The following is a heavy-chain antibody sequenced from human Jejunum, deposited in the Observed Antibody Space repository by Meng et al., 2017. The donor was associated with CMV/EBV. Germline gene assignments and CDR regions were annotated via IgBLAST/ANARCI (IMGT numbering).Heavy chain of an antibody. D-gene: IGHD2-21*02. J-gene: IGHJ4*02. CDR3: ARGTTGGHYYFDY. V-gene: IGHV3-74*01. CDR2: INSDGRTT. Sequence: SGFTFSSYWMNWVRQATGKGLVWVSRINSDGRTTYYADSVKGRFTISRDNAKNTLYLQVNSLRAEDTAVYYCARGTTGGHYYFDYWGQGNLVTVST. CDR1: GFTFSSYW.